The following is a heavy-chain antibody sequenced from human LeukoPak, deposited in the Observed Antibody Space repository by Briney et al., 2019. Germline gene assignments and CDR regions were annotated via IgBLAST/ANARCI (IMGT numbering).Heavy chain of an antibody. D-gene: IGHD3-22*01. CDR1: GYTLTELS. J-gene: IGHJ3*02. CDR2: FDPEDGET. V-gene: IGHV1-24*01. Sequence: ASVKVSCKVSGYTLTELSMHWVRQAPGKGLEWMGGFDPEDGETIYAQKFQGRVTMTEDTSTDTAYMELSSLRSEDTAVYYCATDSLPRITMTRGAFDIWGQGTMVTASS. CDR3: ATDSLPRITMTRGAFDI.